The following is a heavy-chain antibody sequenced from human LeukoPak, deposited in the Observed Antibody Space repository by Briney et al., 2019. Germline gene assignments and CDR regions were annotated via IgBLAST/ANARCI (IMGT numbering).Heavy chain of an antibody. J-gene: IGHJ3*02. D-gene: IGHD5-12*01. Sequence: GSSVKVSCKASGGTFSSYAISWVRQAPGQGLEWMGWISTYNGDTKHAQKFQDRVTMTTDTSASTAYMELRSLRSDDTAVYYCARVRGYSGYNYFDAFDNWGQGTMVTVSS. CDR1: GGTFSSYA. CDR2: ISTYNGDT. CDR3: ARVRGYSGYNYFDAFDN. V-gene: IGHV1-18*01.